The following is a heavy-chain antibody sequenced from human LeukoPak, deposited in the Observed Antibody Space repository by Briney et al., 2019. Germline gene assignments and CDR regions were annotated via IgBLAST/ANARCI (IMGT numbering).Heavy chain of an antibody. Sequence: ASVKVSCKASGYTFTSYAMHLVRQAPGQRLEWMGWINAGNGNTKYSQKFQGRVTITRDTSASTAYMELSSLRSEDTAVYYCARAPFYSSGWYGYWGQGTLVTVSS. J-gene: IGHJ4*02. CDR2: INAGNGNT. CDR1: GYTFTSYA. CDR3: ARAPFYSSGWYGY. V-gene: IGHV1-3*01. D-gene: IGHD6-19*01.